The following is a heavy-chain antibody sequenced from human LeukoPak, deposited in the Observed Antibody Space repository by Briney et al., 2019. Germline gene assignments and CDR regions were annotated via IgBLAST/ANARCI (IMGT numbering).Heavy chain of an antibody. Sequence: ASVKVSCKASGGTFSSYAISWVRQAPGQVLEWMGGIIPIFGTANYAQKFQGRVTITADESTSTAYMELSSLRSEDTAVYYCASDIAAAGENGYYYYGMDVWGKGTTVTVSS. CDR3: ASDIAAAGENGYYYYGMDV. D-gene: IGHD6-13*01. CDR2: IIPIFGTA. CDR1: GGTFSSYA. J-gene: IGHJ6*04. V-gene: IGHV1-69*13.